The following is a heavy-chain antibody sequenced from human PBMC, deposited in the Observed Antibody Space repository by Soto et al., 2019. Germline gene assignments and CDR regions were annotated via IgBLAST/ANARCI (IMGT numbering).Heavy chain of an antibody. J-gene: IGHJ5*02. CDR2: IYQSGNN. Sequence: QLQLQESGSGLVKPSQTLSLTCAVSGGSISSGGYSWSWIRQPPGQGLEWIGYIYQSGNNYYKPSXXXXXXXXXXXXXXXXXXXXXXXXAAXXXXXXXARVPDRWGQGTLVTVSS. CDR1: GGSISSGGYS. V-gene: IGHV4-30-2*01. D-gene: IGHD2-2*01. CDR3: ARVPDR.